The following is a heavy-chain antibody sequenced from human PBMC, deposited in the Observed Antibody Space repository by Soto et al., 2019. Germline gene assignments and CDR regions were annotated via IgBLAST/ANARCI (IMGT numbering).Heavy chain of an antibody. CDR2: ISGSDGST. Sequence: EVQLLESGGGLVQPGGSLRLSCAASGFTFNNYVIAWVRQAPGKGLEWVSGISGSDGSTGYADSMKGRFSISRDNAKNTLYLQVHSLRAGDTAVYYCVRVNFRGTQLWLEAFDYWGRGTLVSVSS. CDR3: VRVNFRGTQLWLEAFDY. J-gene: IGHJ4*02. CDR1: GFTFNNYV. D-gene: IGHD3-10*01. V-gene: IGHV3-23*01.